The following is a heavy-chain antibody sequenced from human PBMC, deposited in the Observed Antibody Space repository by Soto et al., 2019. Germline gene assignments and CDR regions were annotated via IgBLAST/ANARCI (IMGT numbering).Heavy chain of an antibody. J-gene: IGHJ3*02. V-gene: IGHV1-8*01. D-gene: IGHD3-22*01. CDR1: GCTFTSYD. CDR2: MNPNGGNT. CDR3: ARGAYYYDSSGYGGPFDI. Sequence: ASVKVSCKASGCTFTSYDMNWVGQATGQGLEWMGWMNPNGGNTGYAQKFQGRVTMTRNTSISTAYMELSSLRSEETAVYYCARGAYYYDSSGYGGPFDIWGQGTMVTVSS.